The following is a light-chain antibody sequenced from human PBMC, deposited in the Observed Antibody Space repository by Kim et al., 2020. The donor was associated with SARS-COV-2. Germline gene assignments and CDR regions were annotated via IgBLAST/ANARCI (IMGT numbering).Light chain of an antibody. CDR2: YDS. J-gene: IGLJ2*01. CDR3: QVWENTLRT. CDR1: NIGRKS. Sequence: VAPGKTARITCGGNNIGRKSIHWCQHKPGQAPVLVIYYDSDRPPGVSERFSASNSGNTATLAISSVEPGDEADYYCQVWENTLRTFGGGTQLTVL. V-gene: IGLV3-21*01.